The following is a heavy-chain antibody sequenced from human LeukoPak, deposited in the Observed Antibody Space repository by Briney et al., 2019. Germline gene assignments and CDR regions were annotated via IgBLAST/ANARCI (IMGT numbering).Heavy chain of an antibody. D-gene: IGHD2-2*01. V-gene: IGHV3-72*01. CDR2: TRNKANGYTT. Sequence: PGGSLRLSCAASGFTFSDHYMDWVRQAPGKGLEWVGHTRNKANGYTTEYAASVKGRFTISRDDSKNSLYLQMNSLKTEDTAVYYCARVSRTYQGAFDIWGQGTMVTVSS. CDR3: ARVSRTYQGAFDI. CDR1: GFTFSDHY. J-gene: IGHJ3*02.